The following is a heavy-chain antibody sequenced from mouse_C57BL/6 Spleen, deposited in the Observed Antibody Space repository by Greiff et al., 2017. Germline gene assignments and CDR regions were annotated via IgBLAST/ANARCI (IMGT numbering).Heavy chain of an antibody. CDR1: GFTFSSYT. D-gene: IGHD1-1*01. CDR3: ARGITTAPAWFAY. V-gene: IGHV5-9*01. J-gene: IGHJ3*01. CDR2: ISGGGGNT. Sequence: EVNLVESGGGLVKPGGSLKLSCAASGFTFSSYTMSWVRQTPEKRLEWVATISGGGGNTYYPDSVKGRFTISRDNAKNTLYLQMSSLRSEDTALYYCARGITTAPAWFAYWGQGTLVTVSA.